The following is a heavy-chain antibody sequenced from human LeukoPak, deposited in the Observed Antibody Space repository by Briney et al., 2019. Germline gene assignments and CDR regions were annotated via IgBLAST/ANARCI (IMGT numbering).Heavy chain of an antibody. J-gene: IGHJ5*02. D-gene: IGHD2-2*02. Sequence: ASVEVSCKASGYTFTGYYMHWVRQAPGQGLEWMGWINPNSGGTNYAQKFQGRVTMTRDTSISTAYMELSRLRSDDTAVYYCARAVPAAIHWFDPWGQGTLVTVSS. CDR1: GYTFTGYY. CDR2: INPNSGGT. V-gene: IGHV1-2*02. CDR3: ARAVPAAIHWFDP.